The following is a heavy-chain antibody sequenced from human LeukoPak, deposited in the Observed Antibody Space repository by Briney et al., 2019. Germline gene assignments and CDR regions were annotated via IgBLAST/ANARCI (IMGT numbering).Heavy chain of an antibody. D-gene: IGHD1-26*01. CDR3: AKTQWKVGATDYFDY. CDR1: GFAFNNYA. Sequence: GGSPRLSCAASGFAFNNYAMTWVRQAPGKGLEWVSNINDNGGQRHYADSVKGRFTISRDNSKNMMFLQMDSLRAEDTAVYYCAKTQWKVGATDYFDYWGQGILVTVSS. J-gene: IGHJ4*02. V-gene: IGHV3-23*01. CDR2: INDNGGQR.